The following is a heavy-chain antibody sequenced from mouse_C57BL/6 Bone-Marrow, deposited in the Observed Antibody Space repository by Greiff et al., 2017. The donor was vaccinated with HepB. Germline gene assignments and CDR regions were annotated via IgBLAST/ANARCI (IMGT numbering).Heavy chain of an antibody. CDR1: GYAFTNYL. J-gene: IGHJ2*01. D-gene: IGHD1-1*01. CDR3: ARSDVITTALFDY. CDR2: INPGSGGT. V-gene: IGHV1-54*01. Sequence: QVHVKQSGAELVRPGTSVKVSCKASGYAFTNYLIEWVKQRPGQGLEWIGVINPGSGGTNYNEKFKGKATLTADKSSSTAYMQLSSLTSEDSAVYFCARSDVITTALFDYWGQGTTLTVSS.